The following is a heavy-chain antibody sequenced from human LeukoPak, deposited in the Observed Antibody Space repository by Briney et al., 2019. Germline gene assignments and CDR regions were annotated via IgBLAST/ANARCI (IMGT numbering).Heavy chain of an antibody. V-gene: IGHV3-23*01. CDR2: ITGSGDGA. Sequence: GGSLRLSCAASGFTFSSYGMTWVRQAPGKGLEWVSSITGSGDGAYYADSVKGRFTFSRDNSKKTVYLQMNSLRAEDTAVYYCAKASNAYYYYMDVWGKGTTVTVSS. J-gene: IGHJ6*03. D-gene: IGHD3-3*02. CDR3: AKASNAYYYYMDV. CDR1: GFTFSSYG.